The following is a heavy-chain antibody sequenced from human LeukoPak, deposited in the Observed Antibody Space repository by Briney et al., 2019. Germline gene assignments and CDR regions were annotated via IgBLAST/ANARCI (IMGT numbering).Heavy chain of an antibody. J-gene: IGHJ4*02. D-gene: IGHD6-13*01. CDR1: GFTFSRYW. Sequence: GGSLRLSCAASGFTFSRYWMNWVRQAPGKGLEWVANIKQDGSEKFYVDSVKGRFTISRDNARNSLDLQMNSLRVEDSAIYYCAREPTYTSSWYSTCAYWGQGTLVTVSS. CDR3: AREPTYTSSWYSTCAY. V-gene: IGHV3-7*01. CDR2: IKQDGSEK.